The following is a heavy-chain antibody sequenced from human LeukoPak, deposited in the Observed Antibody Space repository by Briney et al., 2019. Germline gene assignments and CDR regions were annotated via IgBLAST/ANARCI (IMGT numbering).Heavy chain of an antibody. CDR3: ARQAVAGGFDY. Sequence: TSETLSLICSVSGYSISSGSYWGWIRRPPGKGLEWIGSIHHSGSTYYNPSLKSRVTISVDTSKNQFSLKLSSVTAADTAVYYCARQAVAGGFDYWGQGTLVTVSS. CDR2: IHHSGST. D-gene: IGHD6-19*01. CDR1: GYSISSGSY. J-gene: IGHJ4*02. V-gene: IGHV4-38-2*02.